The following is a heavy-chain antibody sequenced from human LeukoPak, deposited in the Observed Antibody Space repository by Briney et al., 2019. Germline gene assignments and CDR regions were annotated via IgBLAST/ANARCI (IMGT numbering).Heavy chain of an antibody. CDR1: GYSISSGYY. CDR3: ARARDYGSGTWYFDY. D-gene: IGHD3-10*01. J-gene: IGHJ4*02. V-gene: IGHV4-38-2*01. CDR2: IYHSGST. Sequence: PSETLSLTCAVSGYSISSGYYWVWIRQPPGKGLEWIGRIYHSGSTYYNPSLKSRVTISVDTSKNQFSLKLSSVTAADTAVYYCARARDYGSGTWYFDYWGQGTLVTVSS.